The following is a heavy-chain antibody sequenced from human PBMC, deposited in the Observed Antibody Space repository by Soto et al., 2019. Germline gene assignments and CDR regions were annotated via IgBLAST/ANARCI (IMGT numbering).Heavy chain of an antibody. Sequence: SETLSLTCTVSGGSISGYYWSWIRQPPGKGLQWIGYIYSSGSTNYNPSLKSRVTISLDTSKSQFSLKLNSVTAADTAVYFCARDFYLVRSTNYDYWGEGTLVSVSS. CDR1: GGSISGYY. CDR3: ARDFYLVRSTNYDY. V-gene: IGHV4-59*01. CDR2: IYSSGST. D-gene: IGHD1-26*01. J-gene: IGHJ4*02.